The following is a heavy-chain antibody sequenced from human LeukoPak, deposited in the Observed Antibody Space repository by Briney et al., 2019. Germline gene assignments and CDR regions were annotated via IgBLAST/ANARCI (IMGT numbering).Heavy chain of an antibody. CDR2: ISYDGSNK. J-gene: IGHJ4*02. Sequence: GGSLRLSCAASGFTFSSYGMHWVRQAPGKGLEWVAVISYDGSNKYYADSVKGRFTISRDNSKNTLYLQMNSLRAEDTAVYYCAKSLPADHFDYWGQGTLVTVSS. CDR1: GFTFSSYG. CDR3: AKSLPADHFDY. D-gene: IGHD2-15*01. V-gene: IGHV3-30*18.